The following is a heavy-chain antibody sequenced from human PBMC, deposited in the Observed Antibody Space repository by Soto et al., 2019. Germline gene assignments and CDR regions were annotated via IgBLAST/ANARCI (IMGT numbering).Heavy chain of an antibody. CDR1: GYTFTSYA. CDR2: INAGNGNT. Sequence: WASVKVSCKASGYTFTSYAMHWVRQAPGQRLEWMGWINAGNGNTKYSQKFQGRVTITRDTSASTAYMELSSLRSEDTAVYYCARDLYYYDSSGPRVFFDYWGQGTLVTVSS. J-gene: IGHJ4*02. CDR3: ARDLYYYDSSGPRVFFDY. D-gene: IGHD3-22*01. V-gene: IGHV1-3*01.